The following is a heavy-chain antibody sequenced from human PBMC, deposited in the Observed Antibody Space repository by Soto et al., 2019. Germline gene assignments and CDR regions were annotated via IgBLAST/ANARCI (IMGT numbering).Heavy chain of an antibody. D-gene: IGHD2-15*01. CDR3: ATGRVAATVVPWFDP. J-gene: IGHJ5*02. CDR1: GYTLSELS. Sequence: ASVKVSCKVSGYTLSELSMHWVRQAPGKGLEWMGGFDPEDGETIYAQKYQGRVTMTEGTSTDTAYMELSSLRSEDTAVYYCATGRVAATVVPWFDPWGQGTLVTVSS. V-gene: IGHV1-24*01. CDR2: FDPEDGET.